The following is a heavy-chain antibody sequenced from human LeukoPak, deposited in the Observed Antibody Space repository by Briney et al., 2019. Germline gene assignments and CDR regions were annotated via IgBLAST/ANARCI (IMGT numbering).Heavy chain of an antibody. CDR1: GGSINTYY. CDR2: VYYSGNT. V-gene: IGHV4-59*01. Sequence: SETLSLTCTVSGGSINTYYWSWIRQPPGKGLEWIGYVYYSGNTNCNPALKSRVTMSVDTSKNQFSLKLSSVTAADTAVYYCARDKGEYYDSSGYLDYWGQGALVTVSS. D-gene: IGHD3-22*01. CDR3: ARDKGEYYDSSGYLDY. J-gene: IGHJ4*02.